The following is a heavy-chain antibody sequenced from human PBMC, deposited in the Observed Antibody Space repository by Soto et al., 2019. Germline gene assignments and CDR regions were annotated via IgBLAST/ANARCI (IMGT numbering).Heavy chain of an antibody. Sequence: QVQLLQAGAEVRRPGASVRVSCKASGYTFANYDVSWVRQAAGQGLEWMGWMSPATGMTKTTYRPQLRDRVTMSWDTPLATAYLDVYTLTSDDTAVYYCARGGTAGYELWTKPRGEWLTSWGQGTLVVVSS. CDR1: GYTFANYD. V-gene: IGHV1-8*01. CDR3: ARGGTAGYELWTKPRGEWLTS. D-gene: IGHD3-3*01. CDR2: MSPATGMTKT. J-gene: IGHJ5*02.